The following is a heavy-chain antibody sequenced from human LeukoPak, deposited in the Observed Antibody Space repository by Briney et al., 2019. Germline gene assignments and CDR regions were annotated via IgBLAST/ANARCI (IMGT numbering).Heavy chain of an antibody. V-gene: IGHV3-72*01. J-gene: IGHJ4*02. D-gene: IGHD5-12*01. CDR3: ARGSRGGYDTGFDY. Sequence: PGGSLRLSCGVSGFTFSSYAMTWVRQAPGKGLEWVGRTRNKVNSYTTEYAASVKGRFTISRDDSKNSLYLQMNSLKTEDTAVYYCARGSRGGYDTGFDYWGQGTLVTVSS. CDR1: GFTFSSYA. CDR2: TRNKVNSYTT.